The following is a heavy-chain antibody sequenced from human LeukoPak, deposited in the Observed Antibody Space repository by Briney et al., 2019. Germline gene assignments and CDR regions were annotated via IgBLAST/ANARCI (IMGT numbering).Heavy chain of an antibody. J-gene: IGHJ4*02. V-gene: IGHV3-48*03. Sequence: GGSLRLSCAASGFTFSSYEMNWVRQAPGKGLEWVSYFSSSGSTIYYADSVKGRFTISRDNAKNSLYLQMNSLRAEDTAVYYCARSYYYDSSGYYYDYWGQGTLVTVSS. D-gene: IGHD3-22*01. CDR2: FSSSGSTI. CDR1: GFTFSSYE. CDR3: ARSYYYDSSGYYYDY.